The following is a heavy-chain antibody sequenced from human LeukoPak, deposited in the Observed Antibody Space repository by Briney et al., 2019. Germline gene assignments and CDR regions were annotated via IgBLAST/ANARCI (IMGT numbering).Heavy chain of an antibody. D-gene: IGHD3-10*01. J-gene: IGHJ4*02. CDR3: ARDSDHVRDY. CDR1: GFTFSSYW. Sequence: PGGSLRLSCAVSGFTFSSYWMSWVRQAPGKGLEWVGNIKQDGNEKYYVDSVRGRFTISRDNAKNTLYLQMNSLRAEDTAVYYCARDSDHVRDYWGQGTLVTVSS. CDR2: IKQDGNEK. V-gene: IGHV3-7*01.